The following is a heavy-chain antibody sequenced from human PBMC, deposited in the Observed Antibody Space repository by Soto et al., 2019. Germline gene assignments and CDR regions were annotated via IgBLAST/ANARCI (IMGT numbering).Heavy chain of an antibody. CDR1: GFTFSSYG. D-gene: IGHD5-18*01. CDR3: AKAGIQLWSSYFDY. CDR2: ISYDGSNK. V-gene: IGHV3-30*18. J-gene: IGHJ4*02. Sequence: GGSLRLSCAASGFTFSSYGMHWVRQAPGKGLEWVAVISYDGSNKYYADSVKGRFTISRDNSKNKLYLQMNSLRAEDTAVYYCAKAGIQLWSSYFDYWGQGTLVTVSS.